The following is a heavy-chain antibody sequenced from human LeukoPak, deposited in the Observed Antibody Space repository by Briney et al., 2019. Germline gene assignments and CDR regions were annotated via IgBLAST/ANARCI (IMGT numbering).Heavy chain of an antibody. J-gene: IGHJ4*02. CDR3: VRHTTYGGNSGFEY. Sequence: GSLRLSCAASGFTFSSYAMSWIRQPPGKGLEWIGFIYYSGTTNYNPSLKSRVTMSVDTTKNQFSLRLSSVIAADTAVYYCVRHTTYGGNSGFEYWGQGTLVTVSS. CDR1: GFTFSSYA. V-gene: IGHV4-59*08. CDR2: IYYSGTT. D-gene: IGHD4-17*01.